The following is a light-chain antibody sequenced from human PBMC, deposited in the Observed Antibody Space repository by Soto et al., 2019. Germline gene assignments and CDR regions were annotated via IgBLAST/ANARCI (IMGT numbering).Light chain of an antibody. CDR2: DAS. CDR3: QQRSGWGGFT. CDR1: QSVSSY. V-gene: IGKV3-11*01. Sequence: DIVLTQSPATLSLSPGERATLSCRASQSVSSYLAWYQQKPGQAPRLLVYDASSRATGIPARFSGSGSGTDFTLTISSLEPEDFAVYYCQQRSGWGGFTFGPGTQVDIK. J-gene: IGKJ3*01.